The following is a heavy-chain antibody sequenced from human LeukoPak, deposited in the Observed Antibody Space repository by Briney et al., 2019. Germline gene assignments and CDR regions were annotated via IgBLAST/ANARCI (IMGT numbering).Heavy chain of an antibody. V-gene: IGHV4-59*01. CDR2: IYYNGVT. CDR1: GGSIRSDY. CDR3: ARGGVPSYDFWSAASWFDP. J-gene: IGHJ5*02. Sequence: PSETLSLTCTVSGGSIRSDYWSWIRQPPGKGLEWFGYIYYNGVTNCDPSLRSRVTISVDTSKNQFSLKLSSVTAADTAVYYCARGGVPSYDFWSAASWFDPWGQGTLVTVSS. D-gene: IGHD3-3*01.